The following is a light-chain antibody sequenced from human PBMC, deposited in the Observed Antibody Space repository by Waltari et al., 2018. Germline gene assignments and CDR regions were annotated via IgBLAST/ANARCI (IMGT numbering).Light chain of an antibody. CDR2: GNN. Sequence: QSVLTQPPSVSGAPGQRATISCPGNRSNIGAGYDVDWYQQLQGTALRRLIYGNNNMPSGVPDRFSGSKSATSASLAITGLQSEDDADYSGQSYDSSLGGVFGGGTKVTVL. CDR1: RSNIGAGYD. V-gene: IGLV1-40*01. J-gene: IGLJ3*02. CDR3: QSYDSSLGGV.